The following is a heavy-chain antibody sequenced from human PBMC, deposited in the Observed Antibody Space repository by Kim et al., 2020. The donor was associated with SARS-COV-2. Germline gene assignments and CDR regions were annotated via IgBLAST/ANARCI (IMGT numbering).Heavy chain of an antibody. V-gene: IGHV1-2*02. CDR2: T. J-gene: IGHJ4*02. Sequence: TTYEQKFQGRVTMTRDPSINTAYMELSSLRSDDTAVYYCARRESTGWSIDYWGQGTLVTVS. CDR3: ARRESTGWSIDY. D-gene: IGHD6-19*01.